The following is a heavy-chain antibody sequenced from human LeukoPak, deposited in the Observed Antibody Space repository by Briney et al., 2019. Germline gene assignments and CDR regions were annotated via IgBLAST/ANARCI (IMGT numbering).Heavy chain of an antibody. Sequence: RSGGSLRLSCAASGFTFSNAWMSWVRHAPGEGLEWVGRIRSNTDGGTAYYAAPVKGRFTISRDDSKNTLFLQMNSLKTEDTAVYYCTTDLRWELRPLDYWGQGTLVTVSS. CDR3: TTDLRWELRPLDY. D-gene: IGHD1-26*01. V-gene: IGHV3-15*01. CDR2: IRSNTDGGTA. J-gene: IGHJ4*02. CDR1: GFTFSNAW.